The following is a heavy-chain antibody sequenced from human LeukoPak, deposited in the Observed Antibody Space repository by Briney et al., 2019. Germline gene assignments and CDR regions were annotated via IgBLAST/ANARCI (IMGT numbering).Heavy chain of an antibody. CDR1: GFTFSSYG. D-gene: IGHD1-26*01. CDR2: IRYDGSNK. J-gene: IGHJ4*02. V-gene: IGHV3-30*02. Sequence: HPGRSLRLSCAASGFTFSSYGMHWVRQAPGKGLEWVAFIRYDGSNKYYADSVKGRFTISRDNSKNTLYLQMNSLRAEDTAVYYCAKDTSVLSGSYYLDYWGQGTLVTVSS. CDR3: AKDTSVLSGSYYLDY.